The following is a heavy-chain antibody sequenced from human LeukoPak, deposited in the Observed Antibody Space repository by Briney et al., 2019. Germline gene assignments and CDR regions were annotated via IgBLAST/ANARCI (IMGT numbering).Heavy chain of an antibody. D-gene: IGHD4-17*01. V-gene: IGHV4-34*01. Sequence: PSETLSLTCAVYGGSFTGYIWTWIRQPPGKGLEWIGEIKHRGSINYNPSLKSRVTISKDTSKNHFSLKLSSVTAADTALYFCARDMTTETIRWGQGTLVTVSS. CDR3: ARDMTTETIR. J-gene: IGHJ4*02. CDR1: GGSFTGYI. CDR2: IKHRGSI.